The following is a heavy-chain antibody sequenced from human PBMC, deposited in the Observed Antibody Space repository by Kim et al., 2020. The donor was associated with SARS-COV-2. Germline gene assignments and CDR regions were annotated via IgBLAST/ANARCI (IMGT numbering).Heavy chain of an antibody. V-gene: IGHV3-15*01. Sequence: GGSLRLSCAASGFTFSNAWMSWVRQAPGKGLEWVGRIKSKTDGGTTDYAAPVKGRFTISRDDSKNTLYLQMNSLKTEDTAVYYCTTGTRVEMATIFYYYGMDVWGQGTTVTVSS. J-gene: IGHJ6*02. CDR1: GFTFSNAW. CDR2: IKSKTDGGTT. CDR3: TTGTRVEMATIFYYYGMDV. D-gene: IGHD5-12*01.